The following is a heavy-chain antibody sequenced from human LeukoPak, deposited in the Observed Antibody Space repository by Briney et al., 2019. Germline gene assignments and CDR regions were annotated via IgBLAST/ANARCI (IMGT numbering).Heavy chain of an antibody. CDR1: GFTFINYE. V-gene: IGHV3-48*03. D-gene: IGHD3-10*01. CDR2: ISSRGSSI. J-gene: IGHJ5*02. Sequence: GGSLRLSCAASGFTFINYEMNGVRQAPGTGREWVSYISSRGSSINYADSVKGRFAISRDNPKNSLYLQLNSLRVEDTAVYYCARRIYGSGTNWFDPWGEGTLVTVSS. CDR3: ARRIYGSGTNWFDP.